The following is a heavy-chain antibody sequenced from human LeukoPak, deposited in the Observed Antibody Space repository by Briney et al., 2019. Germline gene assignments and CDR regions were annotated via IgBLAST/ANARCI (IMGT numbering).Heavy chain of an antibody. V-gene: IGHV3-33*03. CDR3: AKGNSGTGDFDY. CDR2: IWSDGSRK. J-gene: IGHJ4*02. D-gene: IGHD1-26*01. CDR1: GFTFKNCG. Sequence: PGGSLRLSCAASGFTFKNCGMFWVRQAPGKGLEWLAVIWSDGSRKSYADSVKGRFTISRDNSKNTLSLQMNSLGVDDTAVYFCAKGNSGTGDFDYWGQGTLVTVSS.